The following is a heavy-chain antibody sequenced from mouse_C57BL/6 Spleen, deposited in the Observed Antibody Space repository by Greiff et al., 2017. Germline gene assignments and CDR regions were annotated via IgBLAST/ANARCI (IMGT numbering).Heavy chain of an antibody. CDR3: ANNYYYGSSYWYFDV. V-gene: IGHV2-5*01. Sequence: QVHVKQSGPGLVQPSQSLSITCTVSGFSLTSYGVHWVRQSPGQGLEWLGVIWRGGSTDYNAAFMSRLSITKDNSKSQVFFKMNSLQADDTAIYYCANNYYYGSSYWYFDVWGTGTTVTVSS. CDR1: GFSLTSYG. D-gene: IGHD1-1*01. J-gene: IGHJ1*03. CDR2: IWRGGST.